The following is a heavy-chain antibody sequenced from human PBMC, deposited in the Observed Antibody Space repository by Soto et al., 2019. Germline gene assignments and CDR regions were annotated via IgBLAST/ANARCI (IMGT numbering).Heavy chain of an antibody. CDR1: GFSFSTYG. J-gene: IGHJ4*02. CDR2: IITSSSST. CDR3: ARDITTAWFRINFDY. Sequence: PGGSLRLSCAASGFSFSTYGMSWVRQAPGKGLKWLSFIITSSSSTDYADSVKGRFTISRDNAKNSLYLQMNSLRGEDTAVYYCARDITTAWFRINFDYWGQGILVTVSS. D-gene: IGHD3-10*01. V-gene: IGHV3-48*01.